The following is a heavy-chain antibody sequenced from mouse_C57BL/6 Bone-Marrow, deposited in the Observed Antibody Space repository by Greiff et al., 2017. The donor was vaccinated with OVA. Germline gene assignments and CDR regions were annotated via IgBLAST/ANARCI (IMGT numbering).Heavy chain of an antibody. D-gene: IGHD2-2*01. Sequence: VQLQESGAELVRPGTSVKMSCKASGYTFTNYWIGWAKQRPGHGLEWIGDIYPGGGYTNYTEKFKGKATLTADKSSSTAYMQFSSLTSEDSAIYYCARAFGGYDAPFAYWGQGTLVTVSA. J-gene: IGHJ3*01. CDR3: ARAFGGYDAPFAY. V-gene: IGHV1-63*01. CDR2: IYPGGGYT. CDR1: GYTFTNYW.